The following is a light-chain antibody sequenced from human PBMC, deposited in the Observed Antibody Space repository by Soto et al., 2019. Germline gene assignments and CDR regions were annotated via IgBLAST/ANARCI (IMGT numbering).Light chain of an antibody. CDR2: GGS. Sequence: DIVLTQSPGTLSLSPGERATLSCRASRIVGKNFLAWYQLKSGRAPRLLIHGGSYRAAGIPDRFSGGGSGANFTLTISRLEPEDFVAYYCQQYASAPLTFGGGTKVEIK. V-gene: IGKV3-20*01. CDR3: QQYASAPLT. CDR1: RIVGKNF. J-gene: IGKJ4*01.